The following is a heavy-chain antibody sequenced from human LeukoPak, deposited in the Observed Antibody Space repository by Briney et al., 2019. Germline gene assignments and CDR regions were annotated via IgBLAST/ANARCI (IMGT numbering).Heavy chain of an antibody. J-gene: IGHJ6*02. CDR3: SKVANWIVGPTTDFYYGMDV. Sequence: GTSLRLSCAASGVAFTNYGMNWVRQAPGKGLEWVAVISYDGSYKYYADSVKGRFTISRDNSRSTLYLQMNSLRAEDTAIYYCSKVANWIVGPTTDFYYGMDVWGQGTTVTVSS. CDR1: GVAFTNYG. V-gene: IGHV3-30*18. D-gene: IGHD1-26*01. CDR2: ISYDGSYK.